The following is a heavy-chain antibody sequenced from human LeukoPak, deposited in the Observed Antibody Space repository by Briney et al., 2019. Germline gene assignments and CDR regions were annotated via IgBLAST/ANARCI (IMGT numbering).Heavy chain of an antibody. CDR2: IKQDGSEK. CDR3: AREVYCSSTSCYTGYFQH. CDR1: GFTFSRYW. Sequence: GGSLRLSCAASGFTFSRYWMSWVRQAPGKGLEWVANIKQDGSEKYYVDSVKGRFTISRDNAKNSLYLQMNSLRAEDTAVYYCAREVYCSSTSCYTGYFQHWGQGILVTVSS. D-gene: IGHD2-2*02. J-gene: IGHJ1*01. V-gene: IGHV3-7*01.